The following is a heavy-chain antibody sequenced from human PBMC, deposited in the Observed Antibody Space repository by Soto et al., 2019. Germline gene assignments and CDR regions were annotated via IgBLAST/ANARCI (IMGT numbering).Heavy chain of an antibody. V-gene: IGHV3-9*01. CDR3: TIDDYSDYDQVDY. CDR2: ISWNGGRI. CDR1: GFSFEDYA. D-gene: IGHD5-12*01. Sequence: GGSLRLSCAASGFSFEDYAMHWVRQAPGKGLEWVSGISWNGGRIDYADSVKGRFTISRDNAKNSLFLQMNSLRAEDTAVYYCTIDDYSDYDQVDYWGQGTLVTVSS. J-gene: IGHJ4*02.